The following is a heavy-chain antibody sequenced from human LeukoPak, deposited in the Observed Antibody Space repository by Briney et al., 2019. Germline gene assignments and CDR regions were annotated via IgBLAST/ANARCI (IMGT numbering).Heavy chain of an antibody. CDR3: ARLLWFGEFATLGYFDY. CDR1: GGSISSYY. V-gene: IGHV4-4*09. D-gene: IGHD3-10*01. Sequence: SETLSLTCTVSGGSISSYYWSWIRQPPGKGLEWIGYIYTSGSTNYNPSLESRVTLLVDTSKNHFSLKLSSVTAADTAVYFCARLLWFGEFATLGYFDYWGQGTQVTVSS. J-gene: IGHJ4*02. CDR2: IYTSGST.